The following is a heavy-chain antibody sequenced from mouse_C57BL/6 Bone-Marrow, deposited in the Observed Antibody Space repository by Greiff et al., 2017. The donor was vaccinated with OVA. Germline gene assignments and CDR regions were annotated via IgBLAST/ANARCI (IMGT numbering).Heavy chain of an antibody. CDR2: ISSGSSTI. Sequence: EVQRVESGGGLVKPGGSLKLSCAASGFTFSDYGMHWVRQAPEKGLEWVAYISSGSSTIYYADTVKGRFTISRDNAKNPPFLQMTSLGSEDTAMYYCAVLGYFDYWGQGTTLTVSS. V-gene: IGHV5-17*01. CDR1: GFTFSDYG. D-gene: IGHD4-1*01. CDR3: AVLGYFDY. J-gene: IGHJ2*01.